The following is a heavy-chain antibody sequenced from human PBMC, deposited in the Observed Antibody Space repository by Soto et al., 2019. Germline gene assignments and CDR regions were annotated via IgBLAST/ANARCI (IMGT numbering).Heavy chain of an antibody. CDR3: ARDFNAYNERAYNWFDP. CDR2: IYYSGST. Sequence: QVPLQESGPGLVKPSETLSLTCTVSGGSVSSSSSYWSWMRQPPGKGLEWIGYIYYSGSTNYNPSLTSRVTISVDTSQNQVSLKLGSVTAADTAVYYCARDFNAYNERAYNWFDPWGQGTLVTVSS. D-gene: IGHD1-1*01. CDR1: GGSVSSSSSY. V-gene: IGHV4-61*01. J-gene: IGHJ5*02.